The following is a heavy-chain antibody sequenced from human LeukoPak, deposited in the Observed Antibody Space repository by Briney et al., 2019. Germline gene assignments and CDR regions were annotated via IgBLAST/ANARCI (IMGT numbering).Heavy chain of an antibody. CDR2: TSSDLNVK. D-gene: IGHD1-26*01. Sequence: GGSLGLSCAASGFTFRNYVIHWVRQAPGKGLEWVAVTSSDLNVKLYADSVKGRFTISRDNSKNTLYVQMNSLRDEDTAVYYCAKDQRWESPHYLNSWGQGTLVTVSS. J-gene: IGHJ4*02. V-gene: IGHV3-30*18. CDR3: AKDQRWESPHYLNS. CDR1: GFTFRNYV.